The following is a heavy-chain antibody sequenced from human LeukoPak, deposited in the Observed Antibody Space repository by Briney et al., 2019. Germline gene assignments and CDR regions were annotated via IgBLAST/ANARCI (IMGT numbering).Heavy chain of an antibody. J-gene: IGHJ6*03. CDR2: MSPNSGNT. CDR3: ARGHYYYCYMDV. CDR1: GYSFTSYD. V-gene: IGHV1-8*01. Sequence: ASVKVSCMASGYSFTSYDISWVRQATGQGLEWMGWMSPNSGNTGYAQKFQGRVTMTRNTSISTAYMELSSMRSEDRAVYYCARGHYYYCYMDVWGKGTTVSVS.